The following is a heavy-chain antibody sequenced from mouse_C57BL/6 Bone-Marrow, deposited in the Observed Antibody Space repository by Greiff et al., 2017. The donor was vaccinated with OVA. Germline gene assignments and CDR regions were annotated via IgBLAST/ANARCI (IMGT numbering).Heavy chain of an antibody. CDR3: AREDDYDWYFDV. CDR2: IYPGDGDT. J-gene: IGHJ1*03. CDR1: GYAFSSSW. D-gene: IGHD2-4*01. Sequence: QVQLKESGPELVKPGASVKISCKASGYAFSSSWMNWVKQRPGKGLEWIGRIYPGDGDTNYNGKFKGKATLTADKSSSTAYMQLSSLTSEDSAVYFGAREDDYDWYFDVWGTGTTVTVSS. V-gene: IGHV1-82*01.